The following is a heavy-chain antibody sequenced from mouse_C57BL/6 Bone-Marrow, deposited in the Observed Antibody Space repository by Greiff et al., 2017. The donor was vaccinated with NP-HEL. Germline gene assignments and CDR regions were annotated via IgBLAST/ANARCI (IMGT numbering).Heavy chain of an antibody. V-gene: IGHV1-72*01. J-gene: IGHJ2*01. CDR1: GYTFTSYL. CDR3: SRYYSGSSSFDN. Sequence: VQPQQPGAELVKPGASVKLSCKASGYTFTSYLMHWVKQRPGRGLEWIGRIDPNSGGTKYNEKFKSKATLTVDKPSSTAYMELNSLTSEDAAVYYCSRYYSGSSSFDNWGQGTTLTVSS. D-gene: IGHD1-1*01. CDR2: IDPNSGGT.